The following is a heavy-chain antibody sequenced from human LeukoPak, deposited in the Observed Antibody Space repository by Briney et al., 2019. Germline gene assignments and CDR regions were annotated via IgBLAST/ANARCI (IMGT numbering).Heavy chain of an antibody. CDR3: ARGRYTSGWYPDYFDY. J-gene: IGHJ4*02. V-gene: IGHV3-7*01. D-gene: IGHD6-19*01. CDR1: GFTFSSSW. Sequence: GGSLRLSCAASGFTFSSSWMSWVRQASGKGLEWVGNIKQDGSDKYYVASVKGRFTISRDNAKNSLYLQMSSPRAEDAAVYYCARGRYTSGWYPDYFDYWGQGTLVTVSS. CDR2: IKQDGSDK.